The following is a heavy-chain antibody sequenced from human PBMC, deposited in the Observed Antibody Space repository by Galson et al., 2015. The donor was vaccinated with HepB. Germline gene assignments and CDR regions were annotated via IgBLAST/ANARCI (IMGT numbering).Heavy chain of an antibody. V-gene: IGHV3-21*01. Sequence: SLRLSCAASGFTFGSYSMNWVRQAPGKGLEWVSSISSSSSYIYYADSVKGRFTISRDNAKNSLYLQMNSLRAEDTAVYYCARDSRPVDDFWSGPYYYYYMDVWGKGTTVTVSS. CDR1: GFTFGSYS. CDR2: ISSSSSYI. D-gene: IGHD3-3*01. CDR3: ARDSRPVDDFWSGPYYYYYMDV. J-gene: IGHJ6*03.